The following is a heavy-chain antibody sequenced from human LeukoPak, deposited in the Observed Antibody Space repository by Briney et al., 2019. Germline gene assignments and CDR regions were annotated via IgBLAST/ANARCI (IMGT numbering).Heavy chain of an antibody. CDR1: GYTFTGYY. CDR3: ARGGCGSYYEGAFDI. J-gene: IGHJ3*02. Sequence: ASVKVSCKASGYTFTGYYMHWVRQAPGQGLEWMGWINPNSGGTNYAQKFQGRVTMTRDTSISTAYMELSRLRSDDTAVYYCARGGCGSYYEGAFDIWGQGTMVTVSS. V-gene: IGHV1-2*02. D-gene: IGHD1-26*01. CDR2: INPNSGGT.